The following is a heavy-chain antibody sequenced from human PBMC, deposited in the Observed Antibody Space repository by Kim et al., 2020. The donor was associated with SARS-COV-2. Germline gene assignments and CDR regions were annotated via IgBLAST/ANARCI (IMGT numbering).Heavy chain of an antibody. D-gene: IGHD3-10*01. CDR1: GGSISSYY. V-gene: IGHV4-59*13. J-gene: IGHJ4*02. Sequence: SETLSLTCTVSGGSISSYYWSWIRQPPGKGLEWIGYIYYSGSTNYNPSLKSRVTISVDTSKNQFSLKLSSVTAADTAVYYCARSLRRITMVRGVIITLHFDYWGQGTLVTVSS. CDR2: IYYSGST. CDR3: ARSLRRITMVRGVIITLHFDY.